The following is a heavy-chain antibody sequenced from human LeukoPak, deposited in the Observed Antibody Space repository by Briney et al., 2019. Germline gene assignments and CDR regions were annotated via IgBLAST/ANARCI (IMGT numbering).Heavy chain of an antibody. J-gene: IGHJ6*03. CDR1: GFTFSSFD. Sequence: GGSLRLSCAASGFTFSSFDMHWVHQPTGQGLEWVSTIGTASDTYYPGSVEGRFTLSRDNAKNSLYLQMNSLTAGDTAVYYCARGPPRGKYYYMDVWGKGTTVTVSS. D-gene: IGHD1-1*01. V-gene: IGHV3-13*01. CDR2: IGTASDT. CDR3: ARGPPRGKYYYMDV.